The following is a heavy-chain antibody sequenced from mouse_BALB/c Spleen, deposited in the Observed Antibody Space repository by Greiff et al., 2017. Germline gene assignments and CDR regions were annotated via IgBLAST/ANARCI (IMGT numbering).Heavy chain of an antibody. V-gene: IGHV1-55*01. CDR1: GYNFTSYW. CDR2: IYPGSGST. D-gene: IGHD2-13*01. J-gene: IGHJ1*01. Sequence: VQLQQPGAELVKPGTSVKLSCKASGYNFTSYWINWVKLRPGQGLEWIGDIYPGSGSTNYNEKFKSKATLTVDTSSSTAYMQLSSLASEDSALYYCARVTVWGAGTTVTVSS. CDR3: ARVTV.